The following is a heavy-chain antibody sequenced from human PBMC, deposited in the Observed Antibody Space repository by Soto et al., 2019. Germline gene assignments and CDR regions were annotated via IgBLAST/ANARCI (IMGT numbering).Heavy chain of an antibody. CDR3: ARDYHGSVAGATDDLGYYYYYMDV. J-gene: IGHJ6*03. V-gene: IGHV4-31*03. CDR1: GGSISSGGYY. Sequence: TLSLTCTVSGGSISSGGYYWSWIRQHPGKGLEWIGYIYYSGSTYYNPSLKSRVTISVDTSKNQFSLKLSSVTAADTAVYYCARDYHGSVAGATDDLGYYYYYMDVWGKGTTVTVSS. CDR2: IYYSGST. D-gene: IGHD1-26*01.